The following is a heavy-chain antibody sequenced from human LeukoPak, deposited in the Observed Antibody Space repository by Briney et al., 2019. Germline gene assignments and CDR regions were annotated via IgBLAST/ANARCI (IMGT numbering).Heavy chain of an antibody. CDR1: GGSISSYH. D-gene: IGHD4-17*01. Sequence: SETLSLTCTVSGGSISSYHWSWIRQPPGKGLEWIGYIYSSGITKYNPSLKSRVTISVDTSRNQFSLKLSSVTAADTAVYYCARVGYGDPDSWGRGTLVTVSS. V-gene: IGHV4-59*01. CDR2: IYSSGIT. CDR3: ARVGYGDPDS. J-gene: IGHJ5*01.